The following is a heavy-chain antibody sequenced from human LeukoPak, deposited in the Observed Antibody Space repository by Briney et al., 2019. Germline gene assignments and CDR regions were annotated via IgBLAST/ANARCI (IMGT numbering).Heavy chain of an antibody. CDR2: IIPIFGTA. J-gene: IGHJ6*03. CDR1: GGTFSSYA. Sequence: SVKVSCKASGGTFSSYAISWVRQAPGQGLEWMGGIIPIFGTANYAQKFQGRVTITADESTSTAYMELGSLRSEDTAVYYCARDSSSWYYYYYYYMDVWGKGTTVTVSS. CDR3: ARDSSSWYYYYYYYMDV. V-gene: IGHV1-69*01. D-gene: IGHD6-13*01.